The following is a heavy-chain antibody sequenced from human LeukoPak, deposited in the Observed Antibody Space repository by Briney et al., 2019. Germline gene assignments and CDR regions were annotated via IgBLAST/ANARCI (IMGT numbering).Heavy chain of an antibody. J-gene: IGHJ4*02. CDR2: ISAYNGNT. D-gene: IGHD6-19*01. V-gene: IGHV1-18*01. CDR3: ARDQQWLDPARHGFDY. CDR1: GYTFTSNG. Sequence: GASVKVSCKASGYTFTSNGISWMRQVPGQGLEWMGWISAYNGNTNYAQKFQGRVTMTTDTSTSAAYMELRSLRSDDTAVYYCARDQQWLDPARHGFDYWGQGTLVTGSS.